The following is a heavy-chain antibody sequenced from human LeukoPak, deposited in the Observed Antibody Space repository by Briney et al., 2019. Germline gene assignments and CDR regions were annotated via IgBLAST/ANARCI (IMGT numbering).Heavy chain of an antibody. V-gene: IGHV4-34*01. CDR3: ARGAGGYRFDP. CDR2: INHSGST. D-gene: IGHD1-1*01. J-gene: IGHJ5*02. Sequence: PETLSLTCAVYGGSFSGYYWSWIRQPPGKGLEWIGEINHSGSTNYNPSLKSRVTISVDTSKKQFSLKLSSVTAADTAVYYCARGAGGYRFDPWGLGTLVTVSS. CDR1: GGSFSGYY.